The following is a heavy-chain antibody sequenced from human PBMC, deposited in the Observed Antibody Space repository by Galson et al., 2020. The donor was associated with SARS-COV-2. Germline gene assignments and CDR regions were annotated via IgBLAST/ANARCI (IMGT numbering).Heavy chain of an antibody. J-gene: IGHJ6*03. CDR3: ARVAGSAEAPGGFFFYYYYFDV. D-gene: IGHD6-13*01. V-gene: IGHV4-61*09. CDR1: HGSIASAYHY. CDR2: IYSGGDT. Sequence: SETLSLTCTASHGSIASAYHYWSWIRQPAGKGLEWIGHIYSGGDTNYNPSLRSRVTMSVDTSKNQFSLNLRSVTAADTAVYYCARVAGSAEAPGGFFFYYYYFDVWGKGTTVTVSS.